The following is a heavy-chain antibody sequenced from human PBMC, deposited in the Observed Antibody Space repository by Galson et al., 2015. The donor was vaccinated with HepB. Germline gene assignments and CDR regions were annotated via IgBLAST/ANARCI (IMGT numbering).Heavy chain of an antibody. CDR1: GFTFSSYG. V-gene: IGHV3-33*01. CDR3: ARAQAVTFGGADY. D-gene: IGHD3-16*01. J-gene: IGHJ4*02. Sequence: SLRLSCAASGFTFSSYGMHWVRQAPGKGLEWVAVIWYDGSNKYYADSVKGRFTISRDNSKNTLYLQMNSLRAEDTAVYYCARAQAVTFGGADYWGQGTLVTVSS. CDR2: IWYDGSNK.